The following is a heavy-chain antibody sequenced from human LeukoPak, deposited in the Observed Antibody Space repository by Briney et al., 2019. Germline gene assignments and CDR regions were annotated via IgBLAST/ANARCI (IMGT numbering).Heavy chain of an antibody. V-gene: IGHV3-7*01. D-gene: IGHD3-10*01. CDR2: IKEDGSET. CDR1: GFTFSNAW. J-gene: IGHJ4*02. CDR3: ARDRGFFLFDY. Sequence: GSLRLSCAASGFTFSNAWMTWVRQAPGKGLEWLAHIKEDGSETAYVDSVRGRFTISRDNAKNSLYLQMSSLRDEDTAVYYCARDRGFFLFDYWGQGTLVSVSS.